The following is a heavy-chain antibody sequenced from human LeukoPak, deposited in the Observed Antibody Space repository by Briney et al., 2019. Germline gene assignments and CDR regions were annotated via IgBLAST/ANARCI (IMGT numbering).Heavy chain of an antibody. D-gene: IGHD2-2*01. CDR1: GGSISSGGYS. V-gene: IGHV4-30-2*01. Sequence: PSQTLSLTCAVSGGSISSGGYSWSWIRQPPGKGLEWIGYIYHSGSTYYNPSLKSRVTISVDRSKNQFSLKLSSVTAADTAVYYCATTKGYCSSTSCSEHLYYGMDVWGQGTTVTVSS. CDR3: ATTKGYCSSTSCSEHLYYGMDV. CDR2: IYHSGST. J-gene: IGHJ6*02.